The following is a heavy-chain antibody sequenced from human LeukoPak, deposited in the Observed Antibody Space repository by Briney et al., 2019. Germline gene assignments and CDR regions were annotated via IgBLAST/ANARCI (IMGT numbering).Heavy chain of an antibody. CDR3: ARGGYSSSWGHWGSANYYHYGMDV. J-gene: IGHJ6*02. D-gene: IGHD6-13*01. V-gene: IGHV1-8*01. Sequence: ASVKVSCKASGYIFTSYVINWVRQATGQGLEWMGRMNPKSGNTGYAQKFQGRVTMTRNTSISTAYMELSSLRSEDTAVYYCARGGYSSSWGHWGSANYYHYGMDVWGQGTTVTVSS. CDR2: MNPKSGNT. CDR1: GYIFTSYV.